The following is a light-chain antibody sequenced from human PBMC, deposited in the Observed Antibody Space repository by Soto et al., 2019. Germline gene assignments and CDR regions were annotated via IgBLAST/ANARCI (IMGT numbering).Light chain of an antibody. J-gene: IGKJ2*01. V-gene: IGKV3-15*01. CDR2: GAS. CDR1: QTVSSN. CDR3: QQYHNWPPQYT. Sequence: EIVMTQSPATLSVSPGERATLSCRASQTVSSNLAWYQQKPGQAPRLLIHGASTRATGVPARFSGSGSGTEFTPTSTSLQSEDFAGYYCQQYHNWPPQYTFGQGTKLQIK.